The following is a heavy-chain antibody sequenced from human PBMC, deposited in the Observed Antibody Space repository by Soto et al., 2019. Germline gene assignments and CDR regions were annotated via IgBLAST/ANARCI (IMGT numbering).Heavy chain of an antibody. Sequence: GSGPTLVNHTQTLTLTCTFSGLSLSTRGMCVSWIRQPPGKALEWLALIDWDDDKYYSTSLKTRLTISKDTSKNQVVLTMTNMDPVDTATYYCARILCYDSSGYRFDTWGQGTLVTVSS. CDR1: GLSLSTRGMC. J-gene: IGHJ5*02. CDR2: IDWDDDK. CDR3: ARILCYDSSGYRFDT. D-gene: IGHD3-22*01. V-gene: IGHV2-70*01.